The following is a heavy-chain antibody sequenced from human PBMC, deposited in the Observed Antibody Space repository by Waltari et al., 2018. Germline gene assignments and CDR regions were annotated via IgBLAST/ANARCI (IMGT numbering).Heavy chain of an antibody. CDR2: IYHSGSS. V-gene: IGHV4-38-2*02. CDR1: GHSITGAPY. CDR3: AKGNVYDY. Sequence: QVQLQESGPGVVKSSETLSLTCTVSGHSITGAPYWGWIRQPPGKGLEWIGSIYHSGSSYYNPSLKSRVTISVDTSKNQFSLKLSSVTAADTAVYFCAKGNVYDYWGQGTLVTVSS. D-gene: IGHD1-1*01. J-gene: IGHJ4*02.